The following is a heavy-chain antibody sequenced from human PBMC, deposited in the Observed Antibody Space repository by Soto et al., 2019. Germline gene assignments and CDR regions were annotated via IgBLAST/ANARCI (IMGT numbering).Heavy chain of an antibody. Sequence: SETLSLTCTVSGGSISSGGYYWSWIRQHPGKGLEWIGYIYYSGSTYYNPSLKSRVTISVDTSKNQFSLTLSSVTAADTAVYYCARWDGDYDLNAFDIWGQGTMVTVSS. D-gene: IGHD4-17*01. CDR1: GGSISSGGYY. CDR2: IYYSGST. CDR3: ARWDGDYDLNAFDI. V-gene: IGHV4-31*03. J-gene: IGHJ3*02.